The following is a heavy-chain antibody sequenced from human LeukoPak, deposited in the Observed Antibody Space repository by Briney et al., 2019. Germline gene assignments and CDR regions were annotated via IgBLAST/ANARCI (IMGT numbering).Heavy chain of an antibody. J-gene: IGHJ4*02. CDR1: GGSITSSSYY. D-gene: IGHD2-2*01. V-gene: IGHV4-39*01. CDR2: IYYIGTT. CDR3: ARHPIVVVPAATELFDY. Sequence: SETLSLTCTVSGGSITSSSYYWGWIRQPPGKGLEWIATIYYIGTTYYNPSLKSRVTISVDTSKNQFSLKLSSVTAADTAVYYCARHPIVVVPAATELFDYWGQGTLVTVSS.